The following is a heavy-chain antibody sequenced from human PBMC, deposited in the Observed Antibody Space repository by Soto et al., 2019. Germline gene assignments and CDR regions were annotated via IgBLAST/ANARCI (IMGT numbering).Heavy chain of an antibody. V-gene: IGHV3-11*06. CDR1: GFTFSDYY. CDR3: ARGLRLHYYIIDV. D-gene: IGHD2-15*01. CDR2: ISTGSTYI. J-gene: IGHJ6*02. Sequence: LRLSCAASGFTFSDYYMSWVRQAPGKGLEWVSYISTGSTYISYADSVKGRFAVSRDNAKNSLYLQMNSLRVEDTAVYYCARGLRLHYYIIDVWGQGTSVTVSS.